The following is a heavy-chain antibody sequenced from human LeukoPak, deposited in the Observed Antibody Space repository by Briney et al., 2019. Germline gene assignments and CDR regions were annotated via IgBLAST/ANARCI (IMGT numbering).Heavy chain of an antibody. CDR2: ISAYNGNT. CDR3: ARGSFISGCYNYYYYYGMDV. Sequence: ASVKVSCKVSGYTFTSYGLSWVRQAPGQGLEWMGWISAYNGNTNYAQKLQGRVTMTTDTSTSTAYMELRSLRSDDTAVYYCARGSFISGCYNYYYYYGMDVWGQGTTVTVSS. V-gene: IGHV1-18*01. CDR1: GYTFTSYG. J-gene: IGHJ6*02. D-gene: IGHD3-22*01.